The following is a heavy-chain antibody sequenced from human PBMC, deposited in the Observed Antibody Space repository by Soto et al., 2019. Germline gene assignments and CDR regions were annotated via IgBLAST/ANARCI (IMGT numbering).Heavy chain of an antibody. CDR1: GFTFSSYA. D-gene: IGHD6-19*01. CDR2: ISSNGGST. V-gene: IGHV3-64*01. CDR3: ARAVAGTGDFDY. Sequence: GGSLRLSCAASGFTFSSYAMHWVRQAPGKGLEYVSAISSNGGSTYYANSVKGRFTISRDNSKNTLYLQMGSLRAEDMAVYYCARAVAGTGDFDYWGQGTLVTVSS. J-gene: IGHJ4*02.